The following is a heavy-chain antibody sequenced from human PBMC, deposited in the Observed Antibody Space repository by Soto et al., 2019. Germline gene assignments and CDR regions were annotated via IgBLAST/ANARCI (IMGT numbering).Heavy chain of an antibody. CDR1: GGSFSGYY. D-gene: IGHD2-15*01. CDR3: ARANGRYCSGGSCYSPYFDY. V-gene: IGHV4-34*01. J-gene: IGHJ4*02. Sequence: SETLSLTCAVYGGSFSGYYWSWIRQPPGKGLEWIGEINHSGSTNYNPSLKSRVTISVDTFKNQFSLKLSSVTAADTAVYYCARANGRYCSGGSCYSPYFDYWGQGTLVTVSS. CDR2: INHSGST.